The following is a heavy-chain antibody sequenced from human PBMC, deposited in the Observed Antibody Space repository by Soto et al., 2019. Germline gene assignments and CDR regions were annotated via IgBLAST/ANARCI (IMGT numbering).Heavy chain of an antibody. Sequence: GASVKVSCKASGGTFSSYAISWVRQAPGQGLEWMGGIIPIFGTANYAQKFQGRVTITADKSTSTAYMELGSLRSEDTAVYYCARALGLRAAAAPPYSYYYYYGMDVWGQGTTVTV. CDR1: GGTFSSYA. D-gene: IGHD6-13*01. V-gene: IGHV1-69*06. CDR2: IIPIFGTA. CDR3: ARALGLRAAAAPPYSYYYYYGMDV. J-gene: IGHJ6*02.